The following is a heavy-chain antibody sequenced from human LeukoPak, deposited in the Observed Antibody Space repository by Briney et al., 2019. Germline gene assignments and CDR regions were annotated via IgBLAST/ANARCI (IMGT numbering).Heavy chain of an antibody. J-gene: IGHJ4*02. D-gene: IGHD3-10*01. CDR3: ARAPRRGPVGFDY. Sequence: SETLSLTCTVSGGSISTYYWSWIRQPPGKGLEWIGYIYYSGNTNYNPSLKSRVTISVDTSKNQFSLKLSSVTAADTAVYYCARAPRRGPVGFDYWGQGTLVTVSS. CDR2: IYYSGNT. V-gene: IGHV4-59*01. CDR1: GGSISTYY.